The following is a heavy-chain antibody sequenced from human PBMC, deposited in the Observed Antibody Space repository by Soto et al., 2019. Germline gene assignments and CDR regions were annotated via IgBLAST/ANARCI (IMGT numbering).Heavy chain of an antibody. Sequence: APGQGLEWMGGIIPIFGTANYAQKFQGRVTITADESTSTAYMELSSLRSEDTAVYYCARAIAARQYGMDVWGQGTTVTVSS. CDR3: ARAIAARQYGMDV. V-gene: IGHV1-69*01. J-gene: IGHJ6*02. D-gene: IGHD6-6*01. CDR2: IIPIFGTA.